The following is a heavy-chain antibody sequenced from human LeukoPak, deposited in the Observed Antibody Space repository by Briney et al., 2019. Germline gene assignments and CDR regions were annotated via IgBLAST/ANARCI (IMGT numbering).Heavy chain of an antibody. Sequence: GGSLRLSCGASGFTFSSYSMNWVRQAPGKGLEWVSYITSSGSTIYYADSVKGRFTISRDNAKNSLYLQMNSLRAEDTAVYYCARDARYYDSSGYYYVAFDIWGQGTMVTVSS. J-gene: IGHJ3*02. V-gene: IGHV3-48*01. CDR1: GFTFSSYS. CDR3: ARDARYYDSSGYYYVAFDI. D-gene: IGHD3-22*01. CDR2: ITSSGSTI.